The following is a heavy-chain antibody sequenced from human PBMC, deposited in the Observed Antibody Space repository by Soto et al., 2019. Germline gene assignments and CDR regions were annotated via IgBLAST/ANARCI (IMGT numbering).Heavy chain of an antibody. D-gene: IGHD6-19*01. V-gene: IGHV6-1*01. Sequence: PSQTLSLTCAISGDSVSSNSVAWNWIRQSPSRGLEWLGRTYYRSKWFIDYAVSVKSRMTINPDTSKNQFSLQLNSVTPEDTAVYYFARDNPLAVPGNGGQFDYWGQGTLVT. CDR3: ARDNPLAVPGNGGQFDY. CDR2: TYYRSKWFI. J-gene: IGHJ4*02. CDR1: GDSVSSNSVA.